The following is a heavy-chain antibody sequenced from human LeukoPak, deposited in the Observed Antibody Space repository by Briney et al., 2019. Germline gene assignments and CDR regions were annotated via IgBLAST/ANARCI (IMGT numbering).Heavy chain of an antibody. J-gene: IGHJ3*02. D-gene: IGHD3-22*01. CDR1: GFTFSSYW. Sequence: GGSLRLSCAASGFTFSSYWMSWVRQAPGKGLESVANIKQDGSEKYYVDSVKGRFTIFRDNAKNSLYLQMNSLRAEDTAVYYCARFPTYYCDSSGTGLDAFDIWGQGTTVTVSS. CDR3: ARFPTYYCDSSGTGLDAFDI. V-gene: IGHV3-7*01. CDR2: IKQDGSEK.